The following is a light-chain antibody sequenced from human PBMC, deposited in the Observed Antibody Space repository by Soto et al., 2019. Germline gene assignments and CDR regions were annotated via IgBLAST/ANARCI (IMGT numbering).Light chain of an antibody. J-gene: IGLJ1*01. CDR2: EVS. V-gene: IGLV2-14*01. CDR3: SSYPSSSIDYV. Sequence: QSALTQPASVSGSPGQSITISCTGTSSDVGGYNYVSWYQQHPGKAPKLMIYEVSNRPSGVSNRFSGSKSGNTASLTISGLQAEDEADYDCSSYPSSSIDYVFGTGTKLTVL. CDR1: SSDVGGYNY.